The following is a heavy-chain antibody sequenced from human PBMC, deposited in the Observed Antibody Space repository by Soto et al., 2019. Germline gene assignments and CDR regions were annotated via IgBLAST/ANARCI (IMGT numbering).Heavy chain of an antibody. CDR1: GYTFTSYG. Sequence: ASVKVSCKASGYTFTSYGISWVRQAPGQGLEWMGWISAYNGNTNYAQKLRGRVTMTTDTSTSTAYMELRSLRSDDTAVYYCARVPQRGYSYGAPRYYGMDVWGQGTTVTVS. J-gene: IGHJ6*02. CDR3: ARVPQRGYSYGAPRYYGMDV. CDR2: ISAYNGNT. V-gene: IGHV1-18*01. D-gene: IGHD5-18*01.